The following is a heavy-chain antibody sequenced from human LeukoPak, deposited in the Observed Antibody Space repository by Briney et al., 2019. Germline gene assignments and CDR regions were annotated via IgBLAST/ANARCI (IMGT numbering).Heavy chain of an antibody. V-gene: IGHV3-64D*06. D-gene: IGHD2-21*02. CDR1: GFTFSTYA. J-gene: IGHJ4*02. Sequence: GGSLRLSCSASGFTFSTYAMHWVRQAPGKGLEYVSAISTNGGSTYYADSVKGRFTISRDNSKNTVYLQMSSLRAEDTAVHYCVKDGLAFCGGDCYFDYWGRGTLVTVSS. CDR3: VKDGLAFCGGDCYFDY. CDR2: ISTNGGST.